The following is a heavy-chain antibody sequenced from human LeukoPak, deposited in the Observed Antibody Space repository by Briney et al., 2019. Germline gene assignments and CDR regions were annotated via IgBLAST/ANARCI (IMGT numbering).Heavy chain of an antibody. V-gene: IGHV3-23*01. Sequence: GGSLRLSCAASGFTFSSYAMSWVRQAPGKGLEWVSAISGSGGSTYYADSVKGRFSISRDNSKNTLYLQMNSLRAEDTAVYYCAKGNRQLVPAGYFDLWGRGTLVTVSS. CDR1: GFTFSSYA. D-gene: IGHD6-13*01. CDR3: AKGNRQLVPAGYFDL. J-gene: IGHJ2*01. CDR2: ISGSGGST.